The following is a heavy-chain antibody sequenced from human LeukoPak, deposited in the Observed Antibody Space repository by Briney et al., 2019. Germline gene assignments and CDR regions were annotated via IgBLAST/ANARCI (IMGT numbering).Heavy chain of an antibody. J-gene: IGHJ4*02. V-gene: IGHV4-39*07. CDR2: VYYGEST. CDR3: ARDADYDTLTGYSGFDY. Sequence: SETLSLTCTVSGGSLSSGSYYWVWIRQPPGKGLEWIVSVYYGESTHYNPSLKSRVTISMDTSKNQFSLRLSSVSAADTAVYYCARDADYDTLTGYSGFDYWGEGTLVPVSS. D-gene: IGHD3-9*01. CDR1: GGSLSSGSYY.